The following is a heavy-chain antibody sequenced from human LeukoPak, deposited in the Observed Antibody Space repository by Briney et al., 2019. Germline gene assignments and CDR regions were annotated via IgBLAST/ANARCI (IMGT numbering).Heavy chain of an antibody. CDR3: AKVRSFVVVVAATWFDP. Sequence: GGSLRLSCAASGFTFSSYAMSWVRQAPGKGLEWVSATSGSGGSTYYADSVKGRFTISRDNSKNTLYLQMNSLRAEDTAVYYCAKVRSFVVVVAATWFDPWGQGTLVTVSS. CDR1: GFTFSSYA. D-gene: IGHD2-15*01. V-gene: IGHV3-23*01. J-gene: IGHJ5*02. CDR2: TSGSGGST.